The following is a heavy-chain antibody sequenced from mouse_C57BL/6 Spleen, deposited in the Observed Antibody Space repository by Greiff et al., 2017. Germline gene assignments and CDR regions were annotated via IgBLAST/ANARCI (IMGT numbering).Heavy chain of an antibody. D-gene: IGHD6-1*01. Sequence: QVQLQQPGAELVMPGASVKLSCKASGYTFTSYWMHWVKQRPGQGLEWIGEIYPSDSYTNYNQKFKGKSTLTVDKSSSTAYMQLSSLTSEDSAVYYCARMGGRGYFDYWGQGTTLTVSS. CDR1: GYTFTSYW. CDR3: ARMGGRGYFDY. CDR2: IYPSDSYT. J-gene: IGHJ2*01. V-gene: IGHV1-69*01.